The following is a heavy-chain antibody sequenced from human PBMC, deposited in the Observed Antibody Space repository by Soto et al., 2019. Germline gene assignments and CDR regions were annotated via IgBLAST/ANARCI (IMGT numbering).Heavy chain of an antibody. Sequence: SETLSLTCAVYGGSFIGYYWSWIRQPPGKGLEWIGEINHSGSTNYNPSLKSRVTISVDTSKNQFSLKLSSVTAADTAVYYCARGPRAANYNWFDPWGQGTLVT. D-gene: IGHD6-13*01. CDR3: ARGPRAANYNWFDP. J-gene: IGHJ5*02. V-gene: IGHV4-34*01. CDR1: GGSFIGYY. CDR2: INHSGST.